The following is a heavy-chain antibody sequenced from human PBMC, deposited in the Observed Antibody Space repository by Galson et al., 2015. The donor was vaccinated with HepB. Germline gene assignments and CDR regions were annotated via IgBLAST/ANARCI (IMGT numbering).Heavy chain of an antibody. D-gene: IGHD6-19*01. CDR2: IYWDDDK. Sequence: PALVTPTQTLTLTCTFSGFSLSTSGVGVGWIRQPPGKALEWLALIYWDDDKRYSPSLKSRLTITKDTSKNQVVLTMTNMDPVDTATYYCAHLNSSGWYYAFDIWGQGTMVTVSS. CDR1: GFSLSTSGVG. J-gene: IGHJ3*02. V-gene: IGHV2-5*02. CDR3: AHLNSSGWYYAFDI.